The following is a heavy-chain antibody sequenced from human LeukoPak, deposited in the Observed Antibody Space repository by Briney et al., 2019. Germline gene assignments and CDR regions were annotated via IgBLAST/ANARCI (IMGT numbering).Heavy chain of an antibody. CDR1: GGSISSSSYY. CDR3: ARGGRYSPLSFDY. CDR2: IYYSGST. D-gene: IGHD5-12*01. Sequence: TSETLSLTCTVSGGSISSSSYYWGWIRQPPGKGLEWIGSIYYSGSTIYNPSLKSRVTISVDTSKNQFSLKLSSVTAADTAVYYCARGGRYSPLSFDYWGQGTLVTVSS. V-gene: IGHV4-39*07. J-gene: IGHJ4*02.